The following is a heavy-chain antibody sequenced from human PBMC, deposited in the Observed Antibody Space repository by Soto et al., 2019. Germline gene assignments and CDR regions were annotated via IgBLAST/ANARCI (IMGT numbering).Heavy chain of an antibody. V-gene: IGHV3-23*01. J-gene: IGHJ6*02. D-gene: IGHD3-3*01. Sequence: EVQLLESGGGVVQPGGALRLSCAASGFTFSSYAMSWVRQAPGKGLEWVSSISGRGGSTYYADSVKGRFTISRDNSKNTLYLQMNSMRAEDTAVYYCAKWSAPPDYYGMDVWGQGTTVTVSS. CDR2: ISGRGGST. CDR3: AKWSAPPDYYGMDV. CDR1: GFTFSSYA.